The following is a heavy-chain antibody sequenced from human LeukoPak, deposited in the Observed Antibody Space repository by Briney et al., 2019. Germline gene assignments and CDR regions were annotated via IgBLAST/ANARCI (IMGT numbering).Heavy chain of an antibody. V-gene: IGHV3-30*18. D-gene: IGHD4-17*01. Sequence: PGGSLRLSCAASGFTFSSYGMHWVRQAPGKGLEWVAVISYDGSNKYYADSVKGRFTISRDNSKNTLYLQMNSLRAEDTVVYYCAKIRGYGDYYDAFDIWGQGTMVTVSS. J-gene: IGHJ3*02. CDR2: ISYDGSNK. CDR3: AKIRGYGDYYDAFDI. CDR1: GFTFSSYG.